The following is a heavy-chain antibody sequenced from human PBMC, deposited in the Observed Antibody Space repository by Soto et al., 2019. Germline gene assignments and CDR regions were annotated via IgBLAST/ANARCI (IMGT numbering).Heavy chain of an antibody. CDR2: MIPVFGAA. CDR1: GRRITNPS. CDR3: CRGSSWAKVGS. D-gene: IGHD2-2*01. V-gene: IGHV1-69*01. J-gene: IGHJ4*02. Sequence: KVVTKATGRRITNPSISWVRQAPGQGLEWMGGMIPVFGAALYGQKWQGRVTITAGESTTSAFRDVSSLRSEDTAVYYGCRGSSWAKVGSWAPVTLVAVSS.